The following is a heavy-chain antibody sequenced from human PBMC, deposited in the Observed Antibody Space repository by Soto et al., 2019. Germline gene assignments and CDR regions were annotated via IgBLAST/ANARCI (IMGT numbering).Heavy chain of an antibody. D-gene: IGHD3-3*01. V-gene: IGHV3-23*01. J-gene: IGHJ6*02. CDR3: AKAVFGVVPNYYYGMDV. CDR1: GFTFSSYA. CDR2: ISGSGGST. Sequence: HPGGSLRLSCAASGFTFSSYAMSWVRQAPGKGLEWVSAISGSGGSTYYADSVKGRFTISRDNSKNTLYLQMNSLRAEDTAVYYCAKAVFGVVPNYYYGMDVWGQGTTVTVSS.